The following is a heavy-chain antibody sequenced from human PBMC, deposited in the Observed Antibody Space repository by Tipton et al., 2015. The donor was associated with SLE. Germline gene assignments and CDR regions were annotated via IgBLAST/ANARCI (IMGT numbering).Heavy chain of an antibody. D-gene: IGHD6-6*01. CDR1: GFTFSNAW. CDR3: AGQLSYYYGMDV. CDR2: IWYDGSNK. J-gene: IGHJ6*02. V-gene: IGHV3-33*08. Sequence: SLRLSCAASGFTFSNAWMSWVRQAPGKGLEWVAVIWYDGSNKYYADSVKGRFTISRDNSKNTLYLQMNSLRAEDTAVYYCAGQLSYYYGMDVWGQGTTVTVSS.